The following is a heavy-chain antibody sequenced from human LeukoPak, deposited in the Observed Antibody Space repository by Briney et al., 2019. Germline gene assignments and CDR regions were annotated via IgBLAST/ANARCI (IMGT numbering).Heavy chain of an antibody. J-gene: IGHJ6*02. V-gene: IGHV3-11*01. CDR3: AKGVPKDYYYYGMDV. D-gene: IGHD3-10*02. Sequence: GGSLRLSCAASGFTFSDYYMSWIRQAPGKGLEWVSYISSGGSTKYYADSVKGRFTISRDNAKNSLYLQMNSLRAEDTAVYYCAKGVPKDYYYYGMDVWGQGTTVTVSS. CDR1: GFTFSDYY. CDR2: ISSGGSTK.